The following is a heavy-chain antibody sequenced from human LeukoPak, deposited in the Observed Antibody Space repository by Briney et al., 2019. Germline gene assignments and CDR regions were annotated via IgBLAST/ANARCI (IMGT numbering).Heavy chain of an antibody. CDR2: IIPIFGTA. Sequence: ASVKVSCNASGGTFISYAISWVRQAHGQGLEWMGGIIPIFGTANYAQKFQGRVTITTDESTSTAYMELSSLRFEDTAVYYCARSNMIVVVMGAFDIWCQGTMVTVSS. J-gene: IGHJ3*02. CDR3: ARSNMIVVVMGAFDI. D-gene: IGHD3-22*01. V-gene: IGHV1-69*05. CDR1: GGTFISYA.